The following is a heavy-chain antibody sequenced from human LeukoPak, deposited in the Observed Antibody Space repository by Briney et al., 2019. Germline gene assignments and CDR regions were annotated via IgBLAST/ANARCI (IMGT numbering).Heavy chain of an antibody. J-gene: IGHJ4*02. CDR1: GYTFSTYY. CDR3: ARASAIVGASVFDS. CDR2: INPSAVST. Sequence: ASVKVSCKASGYTFSTYYIHWVRQAPGQGLAWMGIINPSAVSTNYAQKFQGTVTMTRDTSTSTVYMELSGLRSEDTAVYYCARASAIVGASVFDSWGQGTLVTVSS. V-gene: IGHV1-46*01. D-gene: IGHD1-26*01.